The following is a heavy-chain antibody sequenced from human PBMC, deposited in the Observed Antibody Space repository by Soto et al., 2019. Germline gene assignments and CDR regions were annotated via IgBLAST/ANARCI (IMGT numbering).Heavy chain of an antibody. CDR2: INHSGST. Sequence: QVQLQQWGAGLLKPSETLSLTCAVYGGSFSGYYWSWIRQPPGKGLEWIGEINHSGSTNYNPSLQSRVTISIVTSKNQFSLKLSSATAADTAVYYCARGIRGEVVATAEAVDNWFDPWGQGTLVTVSS. CDR1: GGSFSGYY. CDR3: ARGIRGEVVATAEAVDNWFDP. D-gene: IGHD1-26*01. V-gene: IGHV4-34*01. J-gene: IGHJ5*02.